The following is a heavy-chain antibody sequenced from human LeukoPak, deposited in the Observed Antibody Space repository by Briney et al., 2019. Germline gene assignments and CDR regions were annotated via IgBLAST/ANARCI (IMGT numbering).Heavy chain of an antibody. J-gene: IGHJ5*02. CDR2: IYTSGST. Sequence: SETLSLTCTVSGGSISSYYWSWIRQPPGKGLEWIGHIYTSGSTNYNPSLKSRVTISVDTSKNQFSLKLSSVTAADTAVYYCARHEIGYYDFWSGYSKQYNWFDPWGQGTLVTVSS. CDR3: ARHEIGYYDFWSGYSKQYNWFDP. V-gene: IGHV4-4*09. D-gene: IGHD3-3*01. CDR1: GGSISSYY.